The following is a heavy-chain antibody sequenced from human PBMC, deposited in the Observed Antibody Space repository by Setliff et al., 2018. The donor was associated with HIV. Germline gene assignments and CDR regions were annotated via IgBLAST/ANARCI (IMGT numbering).Heavy chain of an antibody. D-gene: IGHD3-9*01. Sequence: SETLSLTCTVSGDSINTPFWWSWIRQPAGKGLEWIGRVTNTGDTSYNPSLKSRVTISIDTSKNQLSLRLTSVTAADTAVYYCARDVLKSNYLGYYYYLDVWGKGTTVTVSS. J-gene: IGHJ6*03. V-gene: IGHV4-4*07. CDR3: ARDVLKSNYLGYYYYLDV. CDR1: GDSINTPFW. CDR2: VTNTGDT.